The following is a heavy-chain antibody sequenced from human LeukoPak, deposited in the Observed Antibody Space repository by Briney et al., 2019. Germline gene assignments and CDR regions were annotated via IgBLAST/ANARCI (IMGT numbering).Heavy chain of an antibody. V-gene: IGHV5-51*01. CDR3: ARQDGDEITGYTAEYFDY. CDR2: IYPGDSDT. D-gene: IGHD3-9*01. Sequence: VESLEPYCKGSGYTFSSKWIGWVRQKSGRGLEWMGIIYPGDSDTKYSPSFVGQVTISADESTNTAYLQWTSLEASDSTMYYCARQDGDEITGYTAEYFDYWGQGTLVTVSS. CDR1: GYTFSSKW. J-gene: IGHJ4*02.